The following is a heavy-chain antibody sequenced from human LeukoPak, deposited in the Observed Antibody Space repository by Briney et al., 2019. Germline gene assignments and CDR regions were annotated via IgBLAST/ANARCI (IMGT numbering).Heavy chain of an antibody. CDR1: GGSFSGYY. CDR2: INHSGST. J-gene: IGHJ5*02. D-gene: IGHD2-8*01. V-gene: IGHV4-34*01. Sequence: SETLSLTCAVHGGSFSGYYWSWIRQPPGKGLEWIGEINHSGSTNYNPSLKSRVTISVDTSKNQFSLKLSSVTAADTAVYYCARIVRKNWFDPWGQGTLVTVSS. CDR3: ARIVRKNWFDP.